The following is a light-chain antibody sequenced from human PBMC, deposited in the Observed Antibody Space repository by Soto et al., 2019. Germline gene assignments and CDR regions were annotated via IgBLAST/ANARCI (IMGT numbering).Light chain of an antibody. CDR1: SSDVGAYNF. Sequence: QSVLTQPASVSGSPGQSLTISCTGTSSDVGAYNFVSWYQHYPDKAPKLVISDVSNRPSGVSDRFSGSKSGNTASLTISGLQTEDEADYYCASYTTSSTYVFGTGTKVTVL. V-gene: IGLV2-14*03. CDR2: DVS. J-gene: IGLJ1*01. CDR3: ASYTTSSTYV.